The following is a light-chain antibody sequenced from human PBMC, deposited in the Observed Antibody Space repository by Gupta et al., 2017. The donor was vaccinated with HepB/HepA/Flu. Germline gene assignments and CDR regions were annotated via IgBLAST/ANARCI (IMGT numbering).Light chain of an antibody. J-gene: IGKJ4*01. V-gene: IGKV3-15*01. CDR2: GAS. Sequence: EIVMTQSPDTLSVSPGERATLSCRASQRISSNLAWYQKKPGQAPRLLMYGASTRATGLPARFSGSGSGTEFTLTISSLQSEDFAVDYWQYDNNWLTFGGGTKVEIK. CDR1: QRISSN. CDR3: QYDNNWLT.